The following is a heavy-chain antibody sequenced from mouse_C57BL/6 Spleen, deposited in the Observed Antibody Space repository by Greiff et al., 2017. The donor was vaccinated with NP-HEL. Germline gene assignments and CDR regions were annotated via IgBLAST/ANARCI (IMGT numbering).Heavy chain of an antibody. Sequence: EVKLQQSGPELVKPGASVKISCKASGYTFTDYYMNWVKQSHGKSLEWIGDINPNNGGTSYNQKFKGKATLTVDKSSSTAYMELRSLTSEDSAVYYCARSGYQGYYYAMDYWGQGTSVTVSS. D-gene: IGHD2-2*01. J-gene: IGHJ4*01. CDR3: ARSGYQGYYYAMDY. CDR1: GYTFTDYY. V-gene: IGHV1-26*01. CDR2: INPNNGGT.